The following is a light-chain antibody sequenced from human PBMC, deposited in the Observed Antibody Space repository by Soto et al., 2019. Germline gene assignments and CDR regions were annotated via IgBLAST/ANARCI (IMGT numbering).Light chain of an antibody. CDR1: ESVTSGY. J-gene: IGKJ4*01. V-gene: IGKV3-20*01. Sequence: KKSPGTLSLSQGERDSLFCSASESVTSGYLVWYQQKPGQSLRLLMYGVSSRATGVPDRFSGSGSGTDFTLTNTRLEPEDFAVYYCHQYGTSPLTFGEGTKVDNK. CDR2: GVS. CDR3: HQYGTSPLT.